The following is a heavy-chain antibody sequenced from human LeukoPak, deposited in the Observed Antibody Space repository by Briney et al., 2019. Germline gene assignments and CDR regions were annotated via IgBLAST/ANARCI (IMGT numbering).Heavy chain of an antibody. V-gene: IGHV4-59*04. Sequence: SETLSLTCTISGASIDSYYWSWIRQPPGKGLEWIGSIYYSGSTYYNPSLKSRVTISVDTSKNQFSLKLSSVTAADTAVYYCARHGNYYGSGSYYWGQGTLVTVSS. CDR2: IYYSGST. J-gene: IGHJ4*02. CDR1: GASIDSYY. CDR3: ARHGNYYGSGSYY. D-gene: IGHD3-10*01.